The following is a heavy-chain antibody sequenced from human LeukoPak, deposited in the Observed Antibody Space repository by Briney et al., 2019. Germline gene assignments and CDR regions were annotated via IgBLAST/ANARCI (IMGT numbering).Heavy chain of an antibody. D-gene: IGHD2-2*01. J-gene: IGHJ3*01. V-gene: IGHV3-23*01. CDR1: GFTFSSYA. Sequence: GGSLRLSCAASGFTFSSYAMSWVCQAPGKGLEWVSGISGIVDNTYYADSVKGRFTISRDNSKNTLYLQMNSLRAEDTAVYYCAPQYCSATRCIKDAFDVWGPGTMVTVST. CDR3: APQYCSATRCIKDAFDV. CDR2: ISGIVDNT.